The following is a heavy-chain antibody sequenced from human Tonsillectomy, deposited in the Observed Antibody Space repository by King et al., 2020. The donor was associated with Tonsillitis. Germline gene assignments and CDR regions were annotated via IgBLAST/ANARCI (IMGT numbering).Heavy chain of an antibody. CDR3: ARGVYCTNTGCPMYP. D-gene: IGHD2-2*01. CDR2: IYSTGTT. CDR1: GGSISRYY. V-gene: IGHV4-4*07. Sequence: VQLQESGPGLVKPSETLSLTCTVSGGSISRYYWSWIRQPAGKGLEWIGHIYSTGTTNYNPSLKSRVTMSVDTSKNQFSLKLSSVTAADTAVYYCARGVYCTNTGCPMYPWGQGTLVTVSS. J-gene: IGHJ5*02.